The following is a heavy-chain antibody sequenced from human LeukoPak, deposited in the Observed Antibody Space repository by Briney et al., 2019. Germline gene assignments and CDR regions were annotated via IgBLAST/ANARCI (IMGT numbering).Heavy chain of an antibody. CDR3: ARGGFFCSGGSCTDY. D-gene: IGHD2-15*01. J-gene: IGHJ4*02. CDR1: GYTFTSYG. Sequence: ASVKVSCKASGYTFTSYGISWVRQAPGQGLEWMGWISAYNGNTNYAQKLQGRVTMTTDTSTSTAYVELRSLRSDDTAVYYCARGGFFCSGGSCTDYWGQGTLVTVSS. CDR2: ISAYNGNT. V-gene: IGHV1-18*01.